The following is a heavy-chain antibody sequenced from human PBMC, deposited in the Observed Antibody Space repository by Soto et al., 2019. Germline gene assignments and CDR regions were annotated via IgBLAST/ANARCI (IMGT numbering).Heavy chain of an antibody. J-gene: IGHJ4*02. CDR2: IIPIFGTA. D-gene: IGHD3-22*01. CDR1: GGTFSSYA. CDR3: ARVRGNYYDSSGYYLDY. V-gene: IGHV1-69*06. Sequence: QVQLVQSGAEVKKPGSSVKVSCKASGGTFSSYAISWVRQAPGQGLEWMGGIIPIFGTANYAQKFQGRVTITADKSTSTAYMELSSLRSEDTAVYYCARVRGNYYDSSGYYLDYWGQGTLVTVSS.